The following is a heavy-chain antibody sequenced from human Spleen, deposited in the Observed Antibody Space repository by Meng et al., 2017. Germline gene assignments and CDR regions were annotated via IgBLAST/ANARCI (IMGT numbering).Heavy chain of an antibody. CDR1: GYTYTHHG. CDR3: ARAAVSGTFDY. V-gene: IGHV1-18*01. J-gene: IGHJ4*02. D-gene: IGHD2-15*01. Sequence: QVQLVQSGAEVRKPGASVKVSCKASGYTYTHHGIGWVRHAPGQGLEWMGWISAYNGDTIYVQKFQGRVTVTTDASTSTAYMELRSLRSDDTAVYYCARAAVSGTFDYWGQGTLVTVSS. CDR2: ISAYNGDT.